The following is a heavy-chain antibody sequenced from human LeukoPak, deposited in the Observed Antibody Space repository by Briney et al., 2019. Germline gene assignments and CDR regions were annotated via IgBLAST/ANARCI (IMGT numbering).Heavy chain of an antibody. D-gene: IGHD2-21*02. J-gene: IGHJ3*02. Sequence: PSQTLSLTCTVSGGSISSGNYYWSWIRQPPGKGLEWIGSIYHSGSTYYNPSLKSRVTISVDTSKNQFSLKLSSVTAADTAVYYCARDPYCGGDCYEAFDIWGQGTMVTVSS. CDR1: GGSISSGNYY. V-gene: IGHV4-39*07. CDR2: IYHSGST. CDR3: ARDPYCGGDCYEAFDI.